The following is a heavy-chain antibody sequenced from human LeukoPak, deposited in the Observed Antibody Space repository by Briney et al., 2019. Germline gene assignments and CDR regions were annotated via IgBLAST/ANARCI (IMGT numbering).Heavy chain of an antibody. D-gene: IGHD6-13*01. J-gene: IGHJ6*02. CDR3: ARDPEGSSWHYYYYYYGMDV. V-gene: IGHV3-21*01. Sequence: GGSLRLSCAASGFTFSSYSMNWVRQAPGKGLEWVSSISSSSSYIYYADSVKGRFTISRDNDKNSLYLQMNSLRAEDTAVYYCARDPEGSSWHYYYYYYGMDVWGQGTTVTVSS. CDR1: GFTFSSYS. CDR2: ISSSSSYI.